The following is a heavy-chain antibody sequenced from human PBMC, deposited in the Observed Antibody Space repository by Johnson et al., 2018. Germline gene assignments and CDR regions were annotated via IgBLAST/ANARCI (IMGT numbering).Heavy chain of an antibody. J-gene: IGHJ6*03. V-gene: IGHV3-74*01. CDR2: INSDGSST. CDR3: AKEERYYYYMDV. Sequence: VQLQESGGGVVQPGRSLRLSCAASGFTFSSYGMHWVRQAPGKGLVWVSRINSDGSSTSYADPVKGRFTISRDNAKNTLYLQMNSLRAEDTAVYYCAKEERYYYYMDVWGKGTTVTVSS. CDR1: GFTFSSYG.